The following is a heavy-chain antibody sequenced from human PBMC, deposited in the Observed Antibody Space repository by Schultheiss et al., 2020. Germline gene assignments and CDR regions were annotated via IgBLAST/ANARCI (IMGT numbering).Heavy chain of an antibody. Sequence: SATLSLTCTVSGGSISSSSYYWGWIRQPPGKGLEWIGEIYHSGSTNYNPSLKSRVTISVDKSKNQFSLKLSFVTAADTAVYYCASVEVPANWFDPWGQGTLVTVSS. J-gene: IGHJ5*02. D-gene: IGHD2-2*01. CDR3: ASVEVPANWFDP. CDR1: GGSISSSSYY. V-gene: IGHV4-39*07. CDR2: IYHSGST.